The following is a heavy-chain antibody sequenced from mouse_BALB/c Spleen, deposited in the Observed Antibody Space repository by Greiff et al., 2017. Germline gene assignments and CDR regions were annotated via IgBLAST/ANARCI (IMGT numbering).Heavy chain of an antibody. J-gene: IGHJ1*01. D-gene: IGHD1-1*01. CDR2: IWGDGST. V-gene: IGHV2-6-7*01. CDR1: GFSLTGYG. Sequence: VMLVESGPGLVAPSQSLSITCTVSGFSLTGYGVNWVRQPPGKGLEWLGMIWGDGSTDYNSALKSRLSISKDNSKSQVFLKMNSLQTDDTARYYCARERYYGSSYWYFDVWGAGTTVTVSS. CDR3: ARERYYGSSYWYFDV.